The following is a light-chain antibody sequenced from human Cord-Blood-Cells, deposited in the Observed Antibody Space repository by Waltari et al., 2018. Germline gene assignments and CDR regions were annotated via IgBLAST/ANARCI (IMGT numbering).Light chain of an antibody. CDR2: AAS. CDR1: QSISSY. V-gene: IGKV1-39*01. CDR3: QQSYSTPPIFT. Sequence: DIQMTQSPSSLSASVGDRVTITCRASQSISSYLNWYQQKPGKAPKLLIYAASSLQSGFPSRFSGSGSGTDFTLTISSLQPEDFATYYCQQSYSTPPIFTFGPGTKVDIK. J-gene: IGKJ3*01.